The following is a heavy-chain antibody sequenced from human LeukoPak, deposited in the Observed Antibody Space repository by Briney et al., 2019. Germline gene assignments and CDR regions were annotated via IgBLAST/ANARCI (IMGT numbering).Heavy chain of an antibody. CDR3: ARDFFDSGSSLFFDY. J-gene: IGHJ4*02. CDR1: GYTFTSYG. Sequence: ASVKVSCKASGYTFTSYGISWVRQAPGQGLEWMGWISAYNGNTNYAQKLQGRVTMTTDTSTSTAYMELRSLRSDDTAVYYCARDFFDSGSSLFFDYWGQGTLATVSS. CDR2: ISAYNGNT. V-gene: IGHV1-18*01. D-gene: IGHD6-6*01.